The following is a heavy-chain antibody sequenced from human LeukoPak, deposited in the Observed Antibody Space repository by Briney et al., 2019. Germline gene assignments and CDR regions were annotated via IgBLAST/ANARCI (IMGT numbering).Heavy chain of an antibody. Sequence: GGSLLLSCAASGFPFSSYAMSGGRPAPGKGLEWVSALGGSGRSIYDADSVKGRFTISRDNSKNTLYLQMNSLRAEDTAVYYCAKSTTPVTPYYFDYWGQGNLVTVSS. V-gene: IGHV3-23*01. CDR1: GFPFSSYA. J-gene: IGHJ4*02. D-gene: IGHD4-17*01. CDR2: LGGSGRSI. CDR3: AKSTTPVTPYYFDY.